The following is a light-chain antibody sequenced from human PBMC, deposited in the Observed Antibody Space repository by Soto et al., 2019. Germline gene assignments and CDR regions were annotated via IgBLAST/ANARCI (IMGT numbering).Light chain of an antibody. CDR2: EVS. CDR1: SSDVGGYNY. J-gene: IGLJ2*01. Sequence: QSALTQPPSASGSPGQSVTISCTGTSSDVGGYNYVSWYQQHPGKAPKLMISEVSKRPSGVPDRFSGSKSGNTASLTVSGLQAEDEADYYCSSFAGNKNLVFGGGTKVTFL. V-gene: IGLV2-8*01. CDR3: SSFAGNKNLV.